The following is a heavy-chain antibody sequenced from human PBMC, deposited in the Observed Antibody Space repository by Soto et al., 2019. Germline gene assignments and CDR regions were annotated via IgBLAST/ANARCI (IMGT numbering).Heavy chain of an antibody. CDR2: INPSGGST. Sequence: ASVKVSCKASGYTFTSYYMHWVRQAPGQGLEWMGIINPSGGSTSYAQKFQGRVTMTRDTSTSTVYMELSSLRSEDTAVYYCARDQGGGYNPGSWFDTWGQGTLVTSPQ. J-gene: IGHJ5*02. CDR3: ARDQGGGYNPGSWFDT. CDR1: GYTFTSYY. D-gene: IGHD6-25*01. V-gene: IGHV1-46*01.